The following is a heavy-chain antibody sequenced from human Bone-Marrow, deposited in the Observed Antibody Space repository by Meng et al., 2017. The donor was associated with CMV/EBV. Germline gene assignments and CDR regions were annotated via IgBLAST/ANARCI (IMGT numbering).Heavy chain of an antibody. CDR2: ISWDGGST. Sequence: GESLKISCAASGFTFDDYAMHWVRQAPGKGLEWVSLISWDGGSTYYADSVKGRFTISRDNSKNTLYLQMNSLRAEDTAVYYCATGPYSGSYFDDWGQGTLVTVSS. CDR3: ATGPYSGSYFDD. CDR1: GFTFDDYA. D-gene: IGHD1-26*01. V-gene: IGHV3-43D*03. J-gene: IGHJ4*02.